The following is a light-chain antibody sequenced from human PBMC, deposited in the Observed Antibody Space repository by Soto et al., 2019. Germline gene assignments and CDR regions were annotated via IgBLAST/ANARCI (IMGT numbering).Light chain of an antibody. Sequence: QSVLTQPRSVSWSPGQSVTISCTGTSSDVGAYNYVSWYQQHPGKAPKFLIYDVSKRPSGVPDRFSGSKSDNTASLTISGLQAEDEADYYCCSYAGTYSYVFGTGTKVTVL. CDR2: DVS. CDR3: CSYAGTYSYV. V-gene: IGLV2-11*01. J-gene: IGLJ1*01. CDR1: SSDVGAYNY.